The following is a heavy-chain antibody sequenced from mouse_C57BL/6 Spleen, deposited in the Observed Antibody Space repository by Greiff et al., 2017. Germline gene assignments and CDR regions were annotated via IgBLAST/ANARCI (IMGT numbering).Heavy chain of an antibody. D-gene: IGHD1-1*01. Sequence: QVHVKQSGAELARPGASVKLSCKASGYTFTSYGISWVKQRTGQGLEWIGEIYPRSGNTYYNEKFKGKATLTADKSSSTAYMELRSLTSEDSAVYFCARETTVHYFDYWGQGTTLTVSS. V-gene: IGHV1-81*01. CDR1: GYTFTSYG. CDR2: IYPRSGNT. CDR3: ARETTVHYFDY. J-gene: IGHJ2*01.